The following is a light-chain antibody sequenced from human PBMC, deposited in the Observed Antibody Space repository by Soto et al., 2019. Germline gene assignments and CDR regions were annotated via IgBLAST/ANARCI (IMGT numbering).Light chain of an antibody. J-gene: IGKJ1*01. CDR2: EVS. CDR1: QSISSW. Sequence: DIQMTQSPSTLSGSVGVRVTFTCRSSQSISSWLAWYQQKPGKAPKLLIYEVSTLKSGVPSRFSGSGSRTEFTLTISSLQPDDFASYYCQHYNSYSEAFGQGTKVELK. CDR3: QHYNSYSEA. V-gene: IGKV1-5*03.